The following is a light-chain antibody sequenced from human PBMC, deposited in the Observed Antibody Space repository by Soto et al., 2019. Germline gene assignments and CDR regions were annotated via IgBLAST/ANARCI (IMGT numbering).Light chain of an antibody. J-gene: IGKJ4*01. CDR1: QSVSNNY. V-gene: IGKV3-20*01. Sequence: IVWPQSPGTLSLSPGERATLSCRASQSVSNNYLAWYQQKPGQAPRLLIYGASNRATGIPDRFSGSGSGTDFTLTISRLEPEDFAVYYCQQSGRSSLPFGGGTKVDIK. CDR2: GAS. CDR3: QQSGRSSLP.